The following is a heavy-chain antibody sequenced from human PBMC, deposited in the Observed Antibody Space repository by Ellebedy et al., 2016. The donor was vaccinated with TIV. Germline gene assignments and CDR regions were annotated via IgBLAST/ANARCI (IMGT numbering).Heavy chain of an antibody. J-gene: IGHJ5*02. D-gene: IGHD5-18*01. V-gene: IGHV3-7*01. Sequence: GESLKISCAASGFSFRSYWMSWVRQAPGKGLEWVANIYQDGSDEYYVDSVKGRFTISRDNDNKALFLQMNSLRVEDTDVYYCARRGSYGEYAVQINSWFDPWGQGTLVTVSS. CDR3: ARRGSYGEYAVQINSWFDP. CDR2: IYQDGSDE. CDR1: GFSFRSYW.